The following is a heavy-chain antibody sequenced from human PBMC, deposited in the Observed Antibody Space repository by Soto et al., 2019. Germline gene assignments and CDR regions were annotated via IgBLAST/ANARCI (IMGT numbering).Heavy chain of an antibody. V-gene: IGHV4-39*01. CDR3: ALLIRGIWQHQDLLDL. CDR1: AGSLISSSYH. J-gene: IGHJ2*01. Sequence: PSQTLPLRWTVSAGSLISSSYHWFCIRQSQRKRLEWIGSIYYSGSTYYNPSLKSRVTISVDTSKNQFSLKLSSVTAADTAVYYCALLIRGIWQHQDLLDLSSRRTLDTVSS. CDR2: IYYSGST. D-gene: IGHD2-8*01.